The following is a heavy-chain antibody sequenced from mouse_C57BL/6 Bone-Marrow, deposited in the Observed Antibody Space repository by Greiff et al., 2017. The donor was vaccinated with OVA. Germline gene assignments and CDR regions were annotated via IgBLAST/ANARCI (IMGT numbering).Heavy chain of an antibody. CDR2: IDPNSGGT. CDR1: GYTFTSYW. J-gene: IGHJ4*01. Sequence: QVQLQQPGAELVKPGASVKLSCKASGYTFTSYWMHWVKQRPGRGLEWIGRIDPNSGGTKYNEKFKSKATLTVDKPSSTAYMQLSSLTSGDSAVYYCARGCTTVVATGAMDYWGQGTSVTVSS. V-gene: IGHV1-72*01. D-gene: IGHD1-1*01. CDR3: ARGCTTVVATGAMDY.